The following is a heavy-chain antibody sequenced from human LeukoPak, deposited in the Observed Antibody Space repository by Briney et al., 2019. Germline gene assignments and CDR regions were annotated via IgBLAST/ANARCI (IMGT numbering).Heavy chain of an antibody. CDR3: AREKLDTRGYVDY. CDR1: GFTFSSYS. Sequence: GGSLRLSCAASGFTFSSYSMNWVRQAPGKGLDWVANIKQDGTDKYYVDSVKGRFTISRDNAKNLLYLQMNSLRAEDTAVYYCAREKLDTRGYVDYWGQGTLVTVSS. CDR2: IKQDGTDK. D-gene: IGHD3-22*01. V-gene: IGHV3-7*01. J-gene: IGHJ4*02.